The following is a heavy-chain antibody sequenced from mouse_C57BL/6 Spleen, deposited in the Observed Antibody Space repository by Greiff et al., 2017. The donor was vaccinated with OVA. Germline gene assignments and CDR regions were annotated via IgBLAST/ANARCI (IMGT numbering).Heavy chain of an antibody. CDR1: GYSITSGYY. Sequence: DVHLVESGPGLVKPSQSLSLTCSVTGYSITSGYYWNWIRQFPGNKLEWMGYISYDGSNNYNPSLKNRISITRDTSKNQFFLKLNSVTTEDTATYYCARGGDYYGSSYRYAMDYWGQGTSVTVSS. D-gene: IGHD1-1*01. CDR3: ARGGDYYGSSYRYAMDY. V-gene: IGHV3-6*01. J-gene: IGHJ4*01. CDR2: ISYDGSN.